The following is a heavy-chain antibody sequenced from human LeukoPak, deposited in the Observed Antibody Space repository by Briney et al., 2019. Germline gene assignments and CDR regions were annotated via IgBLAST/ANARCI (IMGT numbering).Heavy chain of an antibody. CDR3: ARDGYYGSGSYFDY. Sequence: SETLSLTCAVSGGSISSSNWWSWVRQPPGKGLEWIGEIYHSGSTNYNPSLKSRVTISVDKSKNQLSLKLSSVTAADTAVYYCARDGYYGSGSYFDYWGQGTLVTVSS. CDR2: IYHSGST. V-gene: IGHV4-4*02. D-gene: IGHD3-10*01. CDR1: GGSISSSNW. J-gene: IGHJ4*02.